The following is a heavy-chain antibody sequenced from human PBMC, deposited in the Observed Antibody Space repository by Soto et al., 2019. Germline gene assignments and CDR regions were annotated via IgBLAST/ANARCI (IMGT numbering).Heavy chain of an antibody. Sequence: SETVSLTCTVSGASISSPHDYWGWIRQAPGRGLEWIGSIYYSGSTYYNPSLKSRITISVDTSKNQFSLKLSSVTAADTAVYYCARHVLTAYIVYYFDYWGQGTLVTVSS. J-gene: IGHJ4*02. CDR2: IYYSGST. CDR1: GASISSPHDY. CDR3: ARHVLTAYIVYYFDY. D-gene: IGHD3-16*01. V-gene: IGHV4-39*01.